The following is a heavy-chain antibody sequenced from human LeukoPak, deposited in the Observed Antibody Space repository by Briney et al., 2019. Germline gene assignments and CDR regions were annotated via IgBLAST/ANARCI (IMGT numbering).Heavy chain of an antibody. V-gene: IGHV1-69*05. CDR2: IIPIFGTA. Sequence: SVKVSCKAAGATFSSYAISWVRQAPGQGLEWMGGIIPIFGTANYAQKFHGRVTITTDESTSTAYMELSSLRSEDTAVYYCATTDNLSSSPTIDYWGQGTLVTVSS. CDR1: GATFSSYA. J-gene: IGHJ4*02. D-gene: IGHD6-6*01. CDR3: ATTDNLSSSPTIDY.